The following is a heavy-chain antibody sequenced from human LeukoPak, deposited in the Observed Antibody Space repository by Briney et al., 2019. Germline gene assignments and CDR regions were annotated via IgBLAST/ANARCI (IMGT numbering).Heavy chain of an antibody. V-gene: IGHV4-39*01. CDR2: IYYSGST. CDR3: ARWVGCSGGSCYSYYFDY. Sequence: SETLSLTCTVSGGSISSSSYYWGWIRQPPGKGLEWIGSIYYSGSTYYNPSLKSRVTISVDTSKNQFSLKLSSVTAADTAAYYCARWVGCSGGSCYSYYFDYWGQGTLVTVSS. CDR1: GGSISSSSYY. D-gene: IGHD2-15*01. J-gene: IGHJ4*02.